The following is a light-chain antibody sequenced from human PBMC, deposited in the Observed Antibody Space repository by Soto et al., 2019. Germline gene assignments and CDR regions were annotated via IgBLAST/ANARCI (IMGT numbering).Light chain of an antibody. CDR3: STYTSTNTWV. J-gene: IGLJ7*01. Sequence: QSALTQPASVSGSPGQSITISCSGDNSDLGGFKFVSWYQHHPGKAPKLIIYEVSNRPSGVSTRFSGSKSGNTPSLTISGLQAEDEADYYCSTYTSTNTWVFGGGTQLTVL. CDR2: EVS. CDR1: NSDLGGFKF. V-gene: IGLV2-14*01.